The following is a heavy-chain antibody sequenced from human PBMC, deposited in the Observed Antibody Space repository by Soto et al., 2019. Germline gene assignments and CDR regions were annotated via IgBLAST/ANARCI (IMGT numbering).Heavy chain of an antibody. CDR1: GFIFSEST. V-gene: IGHV3-64D*06. CDR3: VKQAHGLDGVAFDY. Sequence: GGSLRLSCTASGFIFSESTIYWVRQVPGKGLEAISAVSTSGRSAYYADSVKDRFTISRDNSKNTLFLQMGSLRPEDTAIYYCVKQAHGLDGVAFDYWGQGTQVTVSS. D-gene: IGHD2-15*01. CDR2: VSTSGRSA. J-gene: IGHJ4*02.